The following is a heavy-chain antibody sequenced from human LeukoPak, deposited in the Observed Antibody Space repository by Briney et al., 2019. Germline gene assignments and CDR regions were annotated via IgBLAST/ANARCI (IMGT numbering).Heavy chain of an antibody. CDR2: FSGTA. CDR1: GFTFSSYS. CDR3: AKDRHYGTSWYGAGDF. D-gene: IGHD2-2*01. J-gene: IGHJ4*02. V-gene: IGHV3-21*04. Sequence: GGSLRLSCAASGFTFSSYSMNWVRQAPGKGLEWVSSFSGTASGGGPYYAYYADSVKGRFTISRDNSKNTLYLQMNSLRAEDTAVYYCAKDRHYGTSWYGAGDFWGQGTLVTVSS.